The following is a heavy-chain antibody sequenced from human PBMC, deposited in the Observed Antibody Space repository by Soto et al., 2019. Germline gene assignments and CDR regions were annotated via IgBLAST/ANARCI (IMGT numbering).Heavy chain of an antibody. CDR1: GGSISSSSYY. J-gene: IGHJ6*02. V-gene: IGHV4-39*01. CDR3: ARTQSTLAPYYYYGMDV. Sequence: PSETLSLTCTVSGGSISSSSYYWGWIRQPPGKGLEWIGSIYYSGSTYYNPSLKSRVTISVDTSKNQFSLKLSSVTAADTAVYYCARTQSTLAPYYYYGMDVWGQGTTVTVSS. D-gene: IGHD4-4*01. CDR2: IYYSGST.